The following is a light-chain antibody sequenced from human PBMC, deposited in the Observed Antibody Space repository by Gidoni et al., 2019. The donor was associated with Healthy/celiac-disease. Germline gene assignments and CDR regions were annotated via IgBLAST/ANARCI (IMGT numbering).Light chain of an antibody. CDR1: HSISSSY. V-gene: IGKV3-20*01. J-gene: IGKJ5*01. CDR3: QQYGSSSIT. CDR2: GAS. Sequence: EIVLPQSPGTLSLSPGERATLSCRASHSISSSYLAWYQQHPGQAPRLLIYGASSRATGIPDRCSGSGSGTDFTLTISRLEPEDFAVYYCQQYGSSSITFGQGTRLEIK.